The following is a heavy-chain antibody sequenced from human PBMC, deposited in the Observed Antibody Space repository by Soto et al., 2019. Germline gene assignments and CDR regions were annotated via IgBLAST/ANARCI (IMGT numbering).Heavy chain of an antibody. J-gene: IGHJ6*02. Sequence: PSETLSLTCTVCGGSVSSGSYYWSWIRQPPGKGLEWIGYIYYSGSTNYNPSLKSRVTISVDTSKNQFSLKLSSVTAADTAVYYCARLVVVPAAIGYYGMDVWGQGTTVTVSS. CDR1: GGSVSSGSYY. V-gene: IGHV4-61*01. CDR2: IYYSGST. CDR3: ARLVVVPAAIGYYGMDV. D-gene: IGHD2-2*02.